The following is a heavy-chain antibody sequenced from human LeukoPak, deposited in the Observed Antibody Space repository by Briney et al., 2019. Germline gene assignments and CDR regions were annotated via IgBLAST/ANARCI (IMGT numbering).Heavy chain of an antibody. Sequence: PSETLSLTCTVSGGSISNYYWTWIRQPPGKGLEWIGYVYYSGSTNCNPSLESRVTISVDTSRNQFSLKLTSVTAADTAVYYCARGGAFDIWGQGTMVTVSS. J-gene: IGHJ3*02. CDR2: VYYSGST. CDR3: ARGGAFDI. CDR1: GGSISNYY. V-gene: IGHV4-59*01.